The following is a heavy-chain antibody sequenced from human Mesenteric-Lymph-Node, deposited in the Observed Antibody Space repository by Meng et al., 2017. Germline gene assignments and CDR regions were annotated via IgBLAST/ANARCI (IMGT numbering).Heavy chain of an antibody. V-gene: IGHV4-30-2*01. CDR3: VRDTRRGGGWFDP. CDR1: VDSINSGDAS. Sequence: QLQVAGSGLVCSLHTVSLTCAVSVDSINSGDASCTWIQHPPGKGLEWIGYIDSGVNIYYTPSLKSRVTISVDKSRSQFSLKLTSVSAADTAVYYCVRDTRRGGGWFDPWGQGTLVTVSS. CDR2: IDSGVNI. D-gene: IGHD2-15*01. J-gene: IGHJ5*02.